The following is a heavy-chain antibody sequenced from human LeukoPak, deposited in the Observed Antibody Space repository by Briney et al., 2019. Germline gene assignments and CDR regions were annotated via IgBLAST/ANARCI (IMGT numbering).Heavy chain of an antibody. CDR2: TYTSGST. D-gene: IGHD3-10*01. V-gene: IGHV4-4*07. CDR1: GGFLMSYY. CDR3: ARGSMVRGFDS. J-gene: IGHJ5*01. Sequence: PSETLSLTCSVSGGFLMSYYWTWFRQSAGKGLEFIGRTYTSGSTDYNPSLKSRITLSIDRSKNQFSLKLRSVTAADTAIYYCARGSMVRGFDSWGQGTLVTVSS.